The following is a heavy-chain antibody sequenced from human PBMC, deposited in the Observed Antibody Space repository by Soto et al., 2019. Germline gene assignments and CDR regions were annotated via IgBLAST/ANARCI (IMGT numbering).Heavy chain of an antibody. D-gene: IGHD3-10*01. V-gene: IGHV3-23*01. CDR3: AKDRTMARGVRAFDI. J-gene: IGHJ3*02. CDR1: GFAFGNYP. Sequence: EVQLLQSGGGLVQPGGSLRLSCAASGFAFGNYPMAWVRQTPGKGLEWISTISGTGGITDYEDSVKGRFTVSIDYSKDTVNLQMNSLRAEDTAVYYCAKDRTMARGVRAFDIWGQGTM. CDR2: ISGTGGIT.